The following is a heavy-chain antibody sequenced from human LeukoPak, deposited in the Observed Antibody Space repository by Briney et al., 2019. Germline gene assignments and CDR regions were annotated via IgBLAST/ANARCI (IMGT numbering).Heavy chain of an antibody. J-gene: IGHJ4*02. V-gene: IGHV1-2*02. Sequence: ASVKVSCKASVYTFTGYYMHWVRQAPGQGLEWMGWINPNSGGTNYAQKFRGRVTMTRDTSISTAYMELSRLRSDDTAVYYCARADIVATIDYWGQGTLVTVSS. CDR3: ARADIVATIDY. CDR1: VYTFTGYY. CDR2: INPNSGGT. D-gene: IGHD5-12*01.